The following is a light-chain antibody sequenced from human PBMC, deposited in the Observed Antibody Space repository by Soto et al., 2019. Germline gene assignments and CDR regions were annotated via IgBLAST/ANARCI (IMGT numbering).Light chain of an antibody. CDR1: QGISSY. CDR2: AAS. Sequence: DIPLTQSPSFLSASVGDRVTITCRASQGISSYLAWYQQKPGKAPKLLIYAASTLQSGVPSRFSGSGSGTGFTLTISSLQPEDFATYYCQQLNSYPLTFGPGTKVDIK. J-gene: IGKJ3*01. CDR3: QQLNSYPLT. V-gene: IGKV1-9*01.